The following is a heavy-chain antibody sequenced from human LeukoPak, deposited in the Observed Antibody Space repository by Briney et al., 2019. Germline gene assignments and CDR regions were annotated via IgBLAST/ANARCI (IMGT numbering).Heavy chain of an antibody. CDR3: ARGWVGISRNAFDI. D-gene: IGHD2-21*01. Sequence: PGGSLRLSCAASGFTFDDYGMSWVRQAPGKGLEWVSGINWTGGSTGYADSVKGRFTISRDNAKNSLYLQMNSLRAEDTALYYCARGWVGISRNAFDIWGQGTMVTVSS. CDR2: INWTGGST. V-gene: IGHV3-20*04. J-gene: IGHJ3*02. CDR1: GFTFDDYG.